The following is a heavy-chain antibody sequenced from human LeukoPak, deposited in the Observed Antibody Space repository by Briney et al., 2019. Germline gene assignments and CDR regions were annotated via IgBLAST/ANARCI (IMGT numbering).Heavy chain of an antibody. J-gene: IGHJ4*02. V-gene: IGHV1-2*02. D-gene: IGHD1-26*01. Sequence: ASVKVSCKAPGYTFIGYYLHWVRQAPGQGLEWVGWINPKSGDTNYAQKFQDRVTMARDTSISTAYMELSRLRSDDTAVYYCARDLTKGATIKFPHLWGQGTLVTVSS. CDR3: ARDLTKGATIKFPHL. CDR1: GYTFIGYY. CDR2: INPKSGDT.